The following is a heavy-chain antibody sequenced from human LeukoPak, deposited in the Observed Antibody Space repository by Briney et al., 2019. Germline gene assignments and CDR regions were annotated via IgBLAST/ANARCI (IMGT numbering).Heavy chain of an antibody. D-gene: IGHD4-17*01. CDR1: GGSISSSSDY. V-gene: IGHV4-39*01. CDR3: ARLQYGDFYFDY. Sequence: SETLSLTCTVSGGSISSSSDYWGWIPQPAGKGLEWIGSIYYSGSTSYNPSLKSRVTISVDTSKNQFSLRLSSVTAADTAVYYCARLQYGDFYFDYWGQGTLVTVSS. CDR2: IYYSGST. J-gene: IGHJ4*02.